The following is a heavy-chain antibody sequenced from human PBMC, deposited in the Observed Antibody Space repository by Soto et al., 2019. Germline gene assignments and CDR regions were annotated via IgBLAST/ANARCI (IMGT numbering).Heavy chain of an antibody. Sequence: VGSLRLSCADSGFTFSSYSMNWVRQAPGKGLEWVSSISSSSSYIYYAGSLKGRFTISRDNAKKSLYLQMKSLRAEDTAVYYCARDKGGYGDYITPVCWFDPWGQGTLVTVSS. CDR2: ISSSSSYI. J-gene: IGHJ5*02. CDR3: ARDKGGYGDYITPVCWFDP. D-gene: IGHD4-17*01. V-gene: IGHV3-21*01. CDR1: GFTFSSYS.